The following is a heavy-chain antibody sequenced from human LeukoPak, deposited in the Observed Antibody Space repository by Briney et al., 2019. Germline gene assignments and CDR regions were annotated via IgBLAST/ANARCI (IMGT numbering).Heavy chain of an antibody. CDR2: IYYSGST. Sequence: SETLSLTCTVSGGSISSSSYYWGWIRQPPGKGLEWIGSIYYSGSTYYNPSLKSRVTISVDTSKNQFSLKLSSVTAADTAVYYCARLRSGYHLDYWGQGTLVTVSS. V-gene: IGHV4-39*07. CDR3: ARLRSGYHLDY. CDR1: GGSISSSSYY. D-gene: IGHD3-22*01. J-gene: IGHJ4*02.